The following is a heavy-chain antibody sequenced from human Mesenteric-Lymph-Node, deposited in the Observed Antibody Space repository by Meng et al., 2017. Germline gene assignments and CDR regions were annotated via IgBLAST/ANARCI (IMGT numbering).Heavy chain of an antibody. CDR3: AGPFKPGPYNYYGMDV. CDR2: IYSSGNT. V-gene: IGHV3-53*04. J-gene: IGHJ6*02. CDR1: GFSISSGYY. Sequence: GESLKISCGVSGFSISSGYYWGWVRQPPGKGLEWVSVIYSSGNTYYADSVKGRFTISRHNSKNTVFLQVNSLRPEDTAVYYCAGPFKPGPYNYYGMDVWGQGTTVTVSS. D-gene: IGHD1-14*01.